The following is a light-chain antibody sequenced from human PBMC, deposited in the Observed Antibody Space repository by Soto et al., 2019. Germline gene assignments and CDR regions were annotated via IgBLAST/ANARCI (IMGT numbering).Light chain of an antibody. J-gene: IGKJ4*01. Sequence: EMVLTQSPGTLSLSPGERATLSCRASQSVSSSYLAWYQQKPGQAPRLLIYGASSRATGIPDRFSGSGSGTDFTFTISRLEPEDFAVYYCQQYGSSPPNLTFGGGTKVEIK. CDR3: QQYGSSPPNLT. CDR1: QSVSSSY. V-gene: IGKV3-20*01. CDR2: GAS.